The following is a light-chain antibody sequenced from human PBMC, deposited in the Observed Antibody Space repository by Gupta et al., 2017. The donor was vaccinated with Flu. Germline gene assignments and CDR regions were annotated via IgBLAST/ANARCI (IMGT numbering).Light chain of an antibody. CDR2: DAS. CDR1: QSVSGY. V-gene: IGKV3-11*01. Sequence: AATLSLSAGGSATLSCRASQSVSGYLGWYQQKPGQPPRLLIYDASKRATGVPARFSGSGCGTDFILTISSPEPEDIAVYYCQQRGSWPWTFGQGTKLDI. J-gene: IGKJ2*01. CDR3: QQRGSWPWT.